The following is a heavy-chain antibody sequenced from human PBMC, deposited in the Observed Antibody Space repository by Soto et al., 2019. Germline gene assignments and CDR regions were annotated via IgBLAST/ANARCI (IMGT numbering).Heavy chain of an antibody. V-gene: IGHV1-8*01. J-gene: IGHJ6*02. D-gene: IGHD3-22*01. Sequence: GASVKVSCKASGYTFTSYDIDWVRQATGQGLEWMGWMNPNSGNTGYAQKFQGRVTMTRNTSISTAYMELSSLRSEDTAMYYCARSMIVVPRYYYYYGMDVWGQGTTVTVSS. CDR3: ARSMIVVPRYYYYYGMDV. CDR2: MNPNSGNT. CDR1: GYTFTSYD.